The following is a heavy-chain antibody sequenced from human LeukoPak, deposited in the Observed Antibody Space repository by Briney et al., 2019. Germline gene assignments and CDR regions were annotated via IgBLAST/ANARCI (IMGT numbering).Heavy chain of an antibody. CDR2: IIPILGIA. Sequence: GSSVKVSCKASGCTFSSYAISWVRQAPGQGLEWMGRIIPILGIANYAQKFQGRVTITADKSTSTAYMELSSLRSEDTAVYYCAREAHDSSGYYDYWGQGTLVTVSS. V-gene: IGHV1-69*04. J-gene: IGHJ4*02. CDR1: GCTFSSYA. CDR3: AREAHDSSGYYDY. D-gene: IGHD3-22*01.